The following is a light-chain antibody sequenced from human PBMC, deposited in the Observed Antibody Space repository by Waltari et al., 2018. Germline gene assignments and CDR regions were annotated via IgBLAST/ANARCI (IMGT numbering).Light chain of an antibody. Sequence: DIQMTQSPSSLSASVGDRVTITCQASQDIGDHLNWYQQKAGKAPKIVIYDASNLETGVPPRFSGSGSGTDFSLTISSLQPEDIATYYCQHYENLSLFTFGPGTKVDIK. CDR2: DAS. J-gene: IGKJ3*01. V-gene: IGKV1-33*01. CDR1: QDIGDH. CDR3: QHYENLSLFT.